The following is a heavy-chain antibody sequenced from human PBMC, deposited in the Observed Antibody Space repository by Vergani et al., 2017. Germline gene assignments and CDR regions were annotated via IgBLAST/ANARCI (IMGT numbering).Heavy chain of an antibody. CDR1: GFTFSSYS. J-gene: IGHJ4*02. CDR2: ISSSSSTI. D-gene: IGHD5-24*01. CDR3: ASGRDGYNYPGYFDY. Sequence: EVQLVESGGGLVQPGGSLRLSCAASGFTFSSYSMNWVRQAPGKGLEWVSYISSSSSTIYYADSVKGRFTISRDNAKNSLYLQMNSLRAEDTAVYYCASGRDGYNYPGYFDYWGQGTLVTVSS. V-gene: IGHV3-48*01.